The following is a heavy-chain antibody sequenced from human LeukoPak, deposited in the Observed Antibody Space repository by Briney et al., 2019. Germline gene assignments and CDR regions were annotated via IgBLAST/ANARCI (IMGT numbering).Heavy chain of an antibody. CDR1: NGSISNDY. CDR2: IDYSGYT. CDR3: ATCAPNRYWFAP. J-gene: IGHJ5*02. D-gene: IGHD2-2*01. Sequence: SETLSLTCSVSNGSISNDYWLWVRQPPGKGLEYLAYIDYSGYTGYNPSVKSRVTMSIDTSKSQFTLHLRSVTAADTAIYYCATCAPNRYWFAPWGQGTLVTVSS. V-gene: IGHV4-59*08.